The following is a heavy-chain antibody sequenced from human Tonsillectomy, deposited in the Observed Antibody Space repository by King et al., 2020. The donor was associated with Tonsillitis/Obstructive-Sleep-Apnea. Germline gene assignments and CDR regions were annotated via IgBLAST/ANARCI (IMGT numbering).Heavy chain of an antibody. Sequence: AQLVESGGGVVQPGRSLRLSCAASGFTFSSYAMHWVRQAPGKGLEWVAVISYDGSNKYYADSVKGRFTISRDNSKNTLYLQMNSLRAEDTAVYYCARDVEGVFDYWGQGTLVTVSS. CDR3: ARDVEGVFDY. CDR1: GFTFSSYA. D-gene: IGHD5-24*01. J-gene: IGHJ4*02. CDR2: ISYDGSNK. V-gene: IGHV3-30*04.